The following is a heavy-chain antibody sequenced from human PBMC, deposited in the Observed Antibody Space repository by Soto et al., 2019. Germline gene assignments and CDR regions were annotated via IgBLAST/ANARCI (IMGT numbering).Heavy chain of an antibody. CDR3: TTDQATYNWNDWNYYYYGMDV. Sequence: EVPLVESGGGLVKPGGSLRLSCAASGFTFSNAWMNWVRQAPGKGLEWVGRIKSKTDGGTTDYAAPVKGRFTISRDDSKNTLYLQMNSLKTEDTAVYYCTTDQATYNWNDWNYYYYGMDVWGQGTTVTVSS. J-gene: IGHJ6*02. CDR2: IKSKTDGGTT. D-gene: IGHD1-1*01. CDR1: GFTFSNAW. V-gene: IGHV3-15*07.